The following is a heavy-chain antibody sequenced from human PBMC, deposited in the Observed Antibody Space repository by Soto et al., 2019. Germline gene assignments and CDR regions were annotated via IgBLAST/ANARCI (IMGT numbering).Heavy chain of an antibody. V-gene: IGHV2-5*02. Sequence: QITLNESGPTVVRPTETLTLTCGFSGFSLTTSGVGVGWIRQSPGKAPEWLALIYWDDDKRYSASLTSRLTITQDTSKNQVVLTVSDLDPTDTATYYCAHRVLRTVFGLVTTTAIYFDFWGQGTPVAVSS. CDR2: IYWDDDK. D-gene: IGHD3-3*01. J-gene: IGHJ4*02. CDR1: GFSLTTSGVG. CDR3: AHRVLRTVFGLVTTTAIYFDF.